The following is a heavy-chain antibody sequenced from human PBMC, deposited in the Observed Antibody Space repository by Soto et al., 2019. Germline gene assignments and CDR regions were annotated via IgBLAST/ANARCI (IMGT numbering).Heavy chain of an antibody. D-gene: IGHD2-8*01. V-gene: IGHV1-3*01. CDR1: GYTFTSYA. Sequence: QVQLVQSGAEVKKPGASVKVSCKASGYTFTSYAMHWVRQAPGQRLEWMGWINAGNGNTKYSQKFNGRVNITRDTSASTAYMELGSLSSEYTAVDYCARGSVLTYFYYWGQGNLVTVSS. CDR3: ARGSVLTYFYY. J-gene: IGHJ4*02. CDR2: INAGNGNT.